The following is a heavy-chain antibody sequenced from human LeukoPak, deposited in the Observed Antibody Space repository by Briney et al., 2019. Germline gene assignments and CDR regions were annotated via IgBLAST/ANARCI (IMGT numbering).Heavy chain of an antibody. V-gene: IGHV4-31*03. Sequence: PSETLSLTCTVSGDSISRGYYWVWIRQPPGKGLEWIGYIHSSGNTYYNPSLQNRLIISRDTTEDPLSLTLTSVTAADTAVYFCASGYGSGWLDSWGQGTRVTVSS. D-gene: IGHD3-22*01. CDR1: GDSISRGYY. CDR2: IHSSGNT. CDR3: ASGYGSGWLDS. J-gene: IGHJ5*01.